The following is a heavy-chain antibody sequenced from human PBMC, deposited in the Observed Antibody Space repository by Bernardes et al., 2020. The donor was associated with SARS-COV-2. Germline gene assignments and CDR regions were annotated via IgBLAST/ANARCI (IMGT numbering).Heavy chain of an antibody. CDR3: AKGAFGEVLSQFDY. CDR1: GFPFSSYG. D-gene: IGHD3-10*01. V-gene: IGHV3-30*18. J-gene: IGHJ4*02. CDR2: ISDDGSVK. Sequence: GGSLRLSCSASGFPFSSYGMHWVRQAPGQGLEWVGVISDDGSVKYFEDSVKGRFSISRDNSKNTLFLQMNSLRHDDTAVYYCAKGAFGEVLSQFDYWGQGTLVTVSS.